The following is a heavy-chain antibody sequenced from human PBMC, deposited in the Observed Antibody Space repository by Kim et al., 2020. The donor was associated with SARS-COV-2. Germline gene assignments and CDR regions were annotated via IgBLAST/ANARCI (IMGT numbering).Heavy chain of an antibody. CDR1: GGTFSSYA. V-gene: IGHV1-69*13. CDR3: ARREYSGYDLEVSDYYYYGMDV. Sequence: SVKVSCKASGGTFSSYAISWVRQAPGQGLEWMGGIIPIFGTANYAQKFQGRVTITADESTSTAYMELSSLRSEDTAVYYCARREYSGYDLEVSDYYYYGMDVWGQGTTVTVSS. D-gene: IGHD5-12*01. J-gene: IGHJ6*02. CDR2: IIPIFGTA.